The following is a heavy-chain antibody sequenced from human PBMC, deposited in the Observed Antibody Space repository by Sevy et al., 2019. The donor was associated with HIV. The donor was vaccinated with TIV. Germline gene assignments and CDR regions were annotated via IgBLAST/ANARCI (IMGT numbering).Heavy chain of an antibody. Sequence: SETLSLTCAVSGGSISSYYWSWIRQPPGKGLEWIGHIYYTGSSNYNPSLKSRVTISVDRSKNQFSLKLSSVTAADTAVYYCARQGGYQLPTASDIWGQGTMVTVSS. CDR3: ARQGGYQLPTASDI. D-gene: IGHD5-18*01. J-gene: IGHJ3*02. CDR2: IYYTGSS. V-gene: IGHV4-59*08. CDR1: GGSISSYY.